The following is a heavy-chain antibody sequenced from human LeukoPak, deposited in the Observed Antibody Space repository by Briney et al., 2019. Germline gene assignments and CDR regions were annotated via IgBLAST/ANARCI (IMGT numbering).Heavy chain of an antibody. J-gene: IGHJ3*02. Sequence: SETLSLTCAVSDDSFSSHYWTWIRQPPGKGLEWIGYISYIGRTNYNPSLKSRVTISIEPSKKQFSLKLTSVTAADTAVYYCARDLVTVTKGFDIWGQGTMVSVSS. CDR2: ISYIGRT. D-gene: IGHD4-17*01. CDR1: DDSFSSHY. CDR3: ARDLVTVTKGFDI. V-gene: IGHV4-59*11.